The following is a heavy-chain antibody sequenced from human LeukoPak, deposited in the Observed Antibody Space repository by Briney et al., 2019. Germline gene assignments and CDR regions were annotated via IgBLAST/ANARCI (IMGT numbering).Heavy chain of an antibody. D-gene: IGHD4-17*01. CDR3: ASANGDYSNWFDP. J-gene: IGHJ5*02. CDR1: GGSFSGYY. CDR2: INHSGST. V-gene: IGHV4-34*01. Sequence: SETLSLTCAVYGGSFSGYYWSWIRQPPGKGLEWIGEINHSGSTNYNPSLKSRVTISVDTSKNQFSLKLSSVTAADTAVYYCASANGDYSNWFDPWGQGTLVTVSS.